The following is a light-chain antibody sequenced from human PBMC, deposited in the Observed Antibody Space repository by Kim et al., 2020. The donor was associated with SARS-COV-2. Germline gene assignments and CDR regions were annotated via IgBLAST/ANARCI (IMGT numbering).Light chain of an antibody. J-gene: IGKJ1*01. CDR2: GAS. Sequence: SPGESASLSCRASQSVSGNSLAWYQHKPGQAPRLLIYGASTRATGIPDRFSGSGSGTDFTLTISRLEPEDFAVYYCQQYGAPPRTFGQGTKVDIK. V-gene: IGKV3-20*01. CDR3: QQYGAPPRT. CDR1: QSVSGNS.